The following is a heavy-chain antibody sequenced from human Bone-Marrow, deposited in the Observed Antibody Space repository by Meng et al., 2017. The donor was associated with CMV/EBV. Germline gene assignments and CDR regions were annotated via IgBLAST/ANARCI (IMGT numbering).Heavy chain of an antibody. CDR2: IYTGDSST. J-gene: IGHJ4*02. D-gene: IGHD2-15*01. CDR3: ATGGWYFEY. Sequence: GESLKISCAGSGSGLTFSTYVVSWVRQAPGKGLEWVSVIYTGDSSTYYADSVKGRFTISRDNSKNTVYLRMNSLRADDTAVYFCATGGWYFEYWGQGTLVTVSS. CDR1: GLTFSTYV. V-gene: IGHV3-23*03.